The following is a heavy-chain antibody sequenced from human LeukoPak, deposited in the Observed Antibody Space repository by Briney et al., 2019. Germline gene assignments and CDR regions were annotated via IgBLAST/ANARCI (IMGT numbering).Heavy chain of an antibody. D-gene: IGHD3-10*01. CDR3: ALSRAIRGVIAH. V-gene: IGHV3-49*04. J-gene: IGHJ4*02. CDR2: IREKASGGTK. Sequence: GGSLRLSCTTSGFTFGDYAMSWVRQAPGMWLEWVRFIREKASGGTKAYAASVEGRFTISTDDSKSIAYLQMTSLKTEDTAVYYCALSRAIRGVIAHWGQGTLVTVSS. CDR1: GFTFGDYA.